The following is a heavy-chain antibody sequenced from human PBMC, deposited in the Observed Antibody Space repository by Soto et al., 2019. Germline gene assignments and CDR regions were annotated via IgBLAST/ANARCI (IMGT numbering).Heavy chain of an antibody. V-gene: IGHV3-15*01. CDR2: IKSNTDGGTA. CDR3: ATDLKTGTERGKFDY. Sequence: EVQLVESGGGLVNPGGSLRLSCEASGFTFNNAWMSWVRQAPGKWLEWVGRIKSNTDGGTADDAAPVNGRFTVSRDDSTNTVYLQMNSLKTEDTAVYYCATDLKTGTERGKFDYWGQGTLVTVSS. CDR1: GFTFNNAW. J-gene: IGHJ4*02. D-gene: IGHD1-1*01.